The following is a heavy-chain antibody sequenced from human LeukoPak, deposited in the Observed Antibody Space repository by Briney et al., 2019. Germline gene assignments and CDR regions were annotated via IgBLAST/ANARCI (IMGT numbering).Heavy chain of an antibody. CDR3: AKDEADYDSSGYYPDPI. J-gene: IGHJ3*02. V-gene: IGHV3-30*04. D-gene: IGHD3-22*01. Sequence: GGSLRLSCAASGFTFSSYAMHWVRQAPGKGLEWVAVISYDGSNKYYADSVKGRFTISRDNSKNTLYLQMNSLRAEDTAVYYCAKDEADYDSSGYYPDPIWGQGTMVTVSS. CDR2: ISYDGSNK. CDR1: GFTFSSYA.